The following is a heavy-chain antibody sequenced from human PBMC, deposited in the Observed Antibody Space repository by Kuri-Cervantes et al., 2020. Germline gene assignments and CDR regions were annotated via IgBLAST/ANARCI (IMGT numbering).Heavy chain of an antibody. CDR2: VSGPGTST. D-gene: IGHD3-9*01. V-gene: IGHV3-23*01. Sequence: GESLKISCAASGFTFSSYSMSWVRQAPGKGLEWVSAVSGPGTSTFYTDSVKGRFTISRDNSKDTLYLQMNSLRAEDTAVYYCARGHRGTIVSLFDYWGQGTLVTVSS. CDR3: ARGHRGTIVSLFDY. CDR1: GFTFSSYS. J-gene: IGHJ4*02.